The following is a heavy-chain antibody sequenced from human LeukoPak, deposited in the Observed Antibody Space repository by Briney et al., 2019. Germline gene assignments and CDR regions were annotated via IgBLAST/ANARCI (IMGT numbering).Heavy chain of an antibody. D-gene: IGHD3-3*01. CDR2: IIPVFGTA. CDR3: ASSSITFFGVVIYGEFDY. Sequence: ASVKVSCMASGGTFSSYAISWVRQAPGQGLEWMGRIIPVFGTANYAQKFQGRVTFNTDESTSTGYMELRSLRSEDTAVYYSASSSITFFGVVIYGEFDYWGQGTLVTVSS. CDR1: GGTFSSYA. V-gene: IGHV1-69*05. J-gene: IGHJ4*02.